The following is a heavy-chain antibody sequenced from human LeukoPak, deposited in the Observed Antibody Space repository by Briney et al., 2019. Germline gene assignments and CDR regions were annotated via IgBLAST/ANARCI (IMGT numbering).Heavy chain of an antibody. Sequence: PSETLSLTCTVSGGSISSSSYSWGWIRQPPGKGLEWIGSIYYSGSTYYNPSLKSRVTISVDTSKNQFSLKLSSVTAADTAVYYCARLFTLLWWADTDAFDIWGQGTMVTVSS. CDR1: GGSISSSSYS. D-gene: IGHD2-21*01. J-gene: IGHJ3*02. CDR2: IYYSGST. CDR3: ARLFTLLWWADTDAFDI. V-gene: IGHV4-39*01.